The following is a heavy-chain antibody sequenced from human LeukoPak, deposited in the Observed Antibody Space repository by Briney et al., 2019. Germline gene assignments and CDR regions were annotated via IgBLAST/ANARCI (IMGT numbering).Heavy chain of an antibody. CDR1: GFTFSSYA. V-gene: IGHV3-30*04. J-gene: IGHJ4*02. CDR3: ARAQYYDFWSGYRPPPPYFDY. CDR2: ISYDGSNK. D-gene: IGHD3-3*01. Sequence: GGSLRLSCAASGFTFSSYAMHWVRQAPGKGLEWVAVISYDGSNKYYADSVKGRFTISRDNSKNTLYLQMNSLRAEDTAVYYCARAQYYDFWSGYRPPPPYFDYWGQGTLVTVSS.